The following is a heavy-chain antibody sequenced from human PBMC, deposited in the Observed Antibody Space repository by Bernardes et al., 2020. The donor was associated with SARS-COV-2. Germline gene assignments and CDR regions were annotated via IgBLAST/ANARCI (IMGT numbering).Heavy chain of an antibody. CDR1: GFSFSSYS. Sequence: GGSLRLSCGASGFSFSSYSMNCVRQAPGKGLEWVSYISSSSSTIYYADSVKGRFTISRDNAKNSLYLQMNSLRDEDTAVYYCARDGYYDSSGYYYDDAFDIWGQGTMVTVSS. V-gene: IGHV3-48*02. D-gene: IGHD3-22*01. J-gene: IGHJ3*02. CDR2: ISSSSSTI. CDR3: ARDGYYDSSGYYYDDAFDI.